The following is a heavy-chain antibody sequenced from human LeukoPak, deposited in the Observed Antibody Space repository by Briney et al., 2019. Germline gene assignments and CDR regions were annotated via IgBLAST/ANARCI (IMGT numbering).Heavy chain of an antibody. Sequence: GGSLRLSWAASGFTFSSYSMNWVRQAPGKGLEWVSYISSSSSTIYYADSVKGRFTISRDNAKNSLYLQMNSLRAEDTAVYYCASNGDFYDYYMDVWGKGTTVTVSS. D-gene: IGHD2/OR15-2a*01. J-gene: IGHJ6*03. CDR1: GFTFSSYS. CDR3: ASNGDFYDYYMDV. V-gene: IGHV3-48*04. CDR2: ISSSSSTI.